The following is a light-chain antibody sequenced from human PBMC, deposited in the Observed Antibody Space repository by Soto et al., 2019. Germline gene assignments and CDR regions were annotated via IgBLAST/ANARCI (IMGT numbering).Light chain of an antibody. V-gene: IGKV3-15*01. J-gene: IGKJ5*01. CDR1: QDVTNS. Sequence: EILMTQSPATLSLSPGEGVTLSCRAAQDVTNSVAWYQQKSGQAPRLLIYDASARASGVPARFSGSGSGTDFALTISGLQAEDFAVYFCQQYIRRPLSFGQGTRLEIK. CDR3: QQYIRRPLS. CDR2: DAS.